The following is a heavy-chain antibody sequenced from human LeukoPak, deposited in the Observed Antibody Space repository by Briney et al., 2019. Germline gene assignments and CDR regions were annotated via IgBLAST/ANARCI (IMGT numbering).Heavy chain of an antibody. J-gene: IGHJ4*02. D-gene: IGHD3-22*01. CDR2: ISGSGGST. CDR1: GFTFSSYA. CDR3: AKDVDYYDSSFDFDY. Sequence: GGSLRLSCAASGFTFSSYAMSWVRQAPGKGLEWVSAISGSGGSTYYADSVKGRFSISRDNSKNTLYLQMNSLRAEDTAVYYCAKDVDYYDSSFDFDYWGQGTLVTVSS. V-gene: IGHV3-23*01.